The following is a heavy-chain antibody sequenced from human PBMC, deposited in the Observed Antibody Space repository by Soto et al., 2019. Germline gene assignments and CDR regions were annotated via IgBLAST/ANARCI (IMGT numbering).Heavy chain of an antibody. CDR3: GRGASGSYRLDY. D-gene: IGHD3-10*01. CDR1: GFTFSNYW. J-gene: IGHJ4*02. CDR2: ITGDGTGT. V-gene: IGHV3-74*01. Sequence: EVQLVESGGGLVQPGGSLRLSCAASGFTFSNYWMHWVRQAPGKGLVWVSRITGDGTGTNYADSVKGQFTISRDNAKNTLYRQMKSLRAEDTTVYSCGRGASGSYRLDYWGQGPRVTVS.